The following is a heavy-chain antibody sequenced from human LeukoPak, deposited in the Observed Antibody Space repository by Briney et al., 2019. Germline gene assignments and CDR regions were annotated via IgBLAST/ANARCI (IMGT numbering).Heavy chain of an antibody. J-gene: IGHJ4*02. CDR3: TSRNVSGDY. V-gene: IGHV3-74*01. CDR2: INSDGSSA. Sequence: GGSLRLSCAASGFTFSTYWIHWVRQAPGKGLVWVSRINSDGSSATYADSVKGRFTISRDNAENTVYLQMNSLRVEDTAVYFCTSRNVSGDYWGQGTPDTVCS. CDR1: GFTFSTYW. D-gene: IGHD3-10*01.